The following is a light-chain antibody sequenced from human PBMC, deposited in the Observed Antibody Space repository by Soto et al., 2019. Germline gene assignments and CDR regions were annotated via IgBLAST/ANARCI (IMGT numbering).Light chain of an antibody. Sequence: QSALTQPPSASGSPGQSVTISCTGTSSDVGGYNYVSWYQQHPGKAPKLMIYEVDKRPSGVPNRFSGSKSGNTASLTVSGLQAEDEADYYCSSYAGRNSLLFGGGTKVTVL. CDR3: SSYAGRNSLL. CDR1: SSDVGGYNY. V-gene: IGLV2-8*01. J-gene: IGLJ3*02. CDR2: EVD.